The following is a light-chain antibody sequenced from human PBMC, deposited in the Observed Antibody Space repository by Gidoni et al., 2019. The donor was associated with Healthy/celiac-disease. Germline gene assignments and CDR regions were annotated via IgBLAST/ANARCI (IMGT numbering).Light chain of an antibody. V-gene: IGKV1-33*01. Sequence: DIQMTQSPSSLSASVGDRVTITCQPSQDISNYLNWYQQKPGKAPKLLTYDAPNLETGVPSRFSGSGSGTDFTFTISSLQHEDIATYYCQQYDNLYTFGQGTKLEIK. CDR1: QDISNY. J-gene: IGKJ2*01. CDR3: QQYDNLYT. CDR2: DAP.